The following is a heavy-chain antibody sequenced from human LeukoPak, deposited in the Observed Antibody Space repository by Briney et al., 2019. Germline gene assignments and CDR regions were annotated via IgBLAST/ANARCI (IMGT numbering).Heavy chain of an antibody. Sequence: SETLSLTCAVYGGSFSGYYWSWIRQPPGKGLEWIGEINHSGSTNYNPSLKSRVTISVDTSKNQFSLKLSSVTAADTAVYYCARHQAIRAMVRGDPKRGFDPWGQGTLVTVSS. D-gene: IGHD3-10*01. CDR3: ARHQAIRAMVRGDPKRGFDP. J-gene: IGHJ5*02. V-gene: IGHV4-34*01. CDR1: GGSFSGYY. CDR2: INHSGST.